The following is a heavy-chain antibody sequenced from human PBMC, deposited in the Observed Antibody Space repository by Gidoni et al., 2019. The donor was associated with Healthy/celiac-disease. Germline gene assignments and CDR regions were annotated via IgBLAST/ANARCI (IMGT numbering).Heavy chain of an antibody. CDR2: IYYSGST. CDR3: ARPFMAAAHRRRNYYGMDV. Sequence: QLQLQESGPGLVKPSETLSLTCTVSGGSISSSSYYWGWIRQPPGKGLEWIGSIYYSGSTYYNPSLKSRVTISVDTSKNQFSLKLSSVTAADTAVYYCARPFMAAAHRRRNYYGMDVWGQGTTVTVSS. V-gene: IGHV4-39*01. CDR1: GGSISSSSYY. J-gene: IGHJ6*02. D-gene: IGHD6-13*01.